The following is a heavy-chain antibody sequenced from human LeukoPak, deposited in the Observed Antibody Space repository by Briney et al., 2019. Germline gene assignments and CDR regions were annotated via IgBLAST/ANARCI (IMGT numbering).Heavy chain of an antibody. D-gene: IGHD3-3*01. V-gene: IGHV1-69*10. CDR1: GGTFSSYA. Sequence: SVKVSCKASGGTFSSYAISWVRQAPGQGLEWMGRIIPIFGIANYAQKFQGRVTITADKSTSTAYMELRSLRSEDTAVYYCARDSEVIIFDYWGQGTLVTVSS. J-gene: IGHJ4*02. CDR3: ARDSEVIIFDY. CDR2: IIPIFGIA.